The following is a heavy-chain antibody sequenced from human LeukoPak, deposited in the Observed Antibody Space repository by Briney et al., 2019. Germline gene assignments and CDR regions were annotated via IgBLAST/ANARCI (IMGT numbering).Heavy chain of an antibody. V-gene: IGHV3-23*01. CDR3: ARNRRKRVLGVTIFGVVFYGMDV. Sequence: GASLRLSCAASGFTFSSYAMSWVRQAPGKGLEWVSAISGSGGSTYYADSVKGRFTISRDNSKNTLYLQMNSLRAEDTAVYYCARNRRKRVLGVTIFGVVFYGMDVWGQGTTVTVSS. CDR2: ISGSGGST. J-gene: IGHJ6*02. CDR1: GFTFSSYA. D-gene: IGHD3-3*01.